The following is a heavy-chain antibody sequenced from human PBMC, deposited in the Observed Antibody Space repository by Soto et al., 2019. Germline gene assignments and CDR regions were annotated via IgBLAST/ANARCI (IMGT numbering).Heavy chain of an antibody. CDR3: ASYYDSSGPTYDH. J-gene: IGHJ4*02. V-gene: IGHV4-30-4*01. CDR2: IYYSGTT. D-gene: IGHD3-22*01. CDR1: GGSISSGDHY. Sequence: SLTCTVSGGSISSGDHYWSWIRQPPGKGLEWIAYIYYSGTTYYNPSLKSRVAMSVDTSKNQFSLELSSVTAADTAVYYCASYYDSSGPTYDHWGQGTLVTVSS.